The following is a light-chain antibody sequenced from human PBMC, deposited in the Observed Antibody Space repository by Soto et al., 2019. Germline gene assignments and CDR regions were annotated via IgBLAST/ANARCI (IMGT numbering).Light chain of an antibody. CDR1: SSNIGNNY. J-gene: IGLJ2*01. Sequence: QSVLTQPPSVSAAPGQKVTISCSGSSSNIGNNYVSWYQQLPGTAPKLLIYDNNKRPSGIPDRFSGSKSGTSATLGITGLQTGDEADYYCGTWDSSLRGYVVFGGGTKVTVL. V-gene: IGLV1-51*01. CDR2: DNN. CDR3: GTWDSSLRGYVV.